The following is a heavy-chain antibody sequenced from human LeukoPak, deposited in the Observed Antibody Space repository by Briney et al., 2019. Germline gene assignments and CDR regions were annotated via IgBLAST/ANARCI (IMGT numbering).Heavy chain of an antibody. J-gene: IGHJ3*01. Sequence: GGSLRLSCGASGFXFSRFGMNWVRQAPGKGLEWVSSISFSSSDKYYADSVKGRFTISRDNAKSSLYLQMNSLRAEDTAVYYCATRGYHDVFDLWGQGTMVTVSS. D-gene: IGHD3-16*02. CDR2: ISFSSSDK. CDR3: ATRGYHDVFDL. V-gene: IGHV3-21*01. CDR1: GFXFSRFG.